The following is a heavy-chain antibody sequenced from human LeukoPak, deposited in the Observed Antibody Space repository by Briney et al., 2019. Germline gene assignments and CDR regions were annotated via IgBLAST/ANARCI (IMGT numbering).Heavy chain of an antibody. J-gene: IGHJ4*02. D-gene: IGHD1-26*01. CDR3: AKEGSGSYQNPYYFDY. V-gene: IGHV3-23*01. CDR1: GFTFSSYA. Sequence: GGSLRLSCAASGFTFSSYAMSWVRQAPGKGLEWVSAISGSGGSTYYADSVKGRFTISRDNSKNTLYLQMNSLRAEDTAVYYCAKEGSGSYQNPYYFDYWGQGTLVTVSS. CDR2: ISGSGGST.